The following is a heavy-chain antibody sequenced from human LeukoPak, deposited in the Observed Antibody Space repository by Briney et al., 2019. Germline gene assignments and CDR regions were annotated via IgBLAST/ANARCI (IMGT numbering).Heavy chain of an antibody. D-gene: IGHD6-13*01. CDR2: IIPILGSA. V-gene: IGHV1-69*11. CDR3: ATSSRTYSSTDY. Sequence: ASVKVSCKASGGTFSSYAISWVRQAPGQGLEWMGWIIPILGSANYAQSFQGRVTMTADESTSTAYMELSSLRSEDTAVYYCATSSRTYSSTDYWGQGTLVTVSS. CDR1: GGTFSSYA. J-gene: IGHJ4*02.